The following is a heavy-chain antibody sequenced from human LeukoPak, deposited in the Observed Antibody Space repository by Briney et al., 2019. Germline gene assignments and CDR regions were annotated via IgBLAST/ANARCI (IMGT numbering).Heavy chain of an antibody. Sequence: GGSLRLSCVGSGFSFSGYSMNWVRQAPGKGLEWVSLISSSSSYIYYADSVKGRFTISRDNAKNSLYLQMNSLRAEDTAVYYCAREGGVYCSGGSCYAWGQGTLVTVSS. D-gene: IGHD2-15*01. V-gene: IGHV3-21*06. CDR2: ISSSSSYI. CDR1: GFSFSGYS. CDR3: AREGGVYCSGGSCYA. J-gene: IGHJ5*02.